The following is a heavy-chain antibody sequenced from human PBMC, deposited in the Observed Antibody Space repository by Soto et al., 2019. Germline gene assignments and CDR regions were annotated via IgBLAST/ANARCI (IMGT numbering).Heavy chain of an antibody. CDR3: ASLRILNDRSGTNDAFDI. D-gene: IGHD3-22*01. J-gene: IGHJ3*02. CDR1: GGSISSYY. V-gene: IGHV4-59*01. CDR2: IYYSGST. Sequence: SETLSLTCTVSGGSISSYYWSWIRQPPGKGLEWIGYIYYSGSTNYNPSLKSRVTISVDTSKNQFSLKLSSVTAADTAVYYCASLRILNDRSGTNDAFDIWGQGTMVTVSS.